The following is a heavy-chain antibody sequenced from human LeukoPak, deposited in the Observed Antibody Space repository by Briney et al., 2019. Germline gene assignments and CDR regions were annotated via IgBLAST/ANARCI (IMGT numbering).Heavy chain of an antibody. CDR1: GFTFDDYA. CDR3: ARGGHRQKEF. D-gene: IGHD3-10*01. Sequence: GGSLRLSCAASGFTFDDYAMHWVRQAPGKGLEWVAIIKPDGSDRYSVDSEKGRFTVSRDNAKNSLYLQMSSLRAEDTAVYYCARGGHRQKEFWGQGTLVTVSS. V-gene: IGHV3-7*01. J-gene: IGHJ4*02. CDR2: IKPDGSDR.